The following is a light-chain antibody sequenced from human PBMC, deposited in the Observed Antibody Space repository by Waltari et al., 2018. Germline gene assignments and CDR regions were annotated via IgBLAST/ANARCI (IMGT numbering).Light chain of an antibody. CDR3: NSRDSSGNHVL. J-gene: IGLJ2*01. V-gene: IGLV3-19*01. CDR1: GLRTDY. Sequence: SSELTQAPALSVPLGHTVRITSPGDGLRTDYSSCYQQRPGQAPVLVIYVKNNRPSGIPDRFSGSSSGNTASLTISGAQAEDEADYYCNSRDSSGNHVLFGGGTKLTVL. CDR2: VKN.